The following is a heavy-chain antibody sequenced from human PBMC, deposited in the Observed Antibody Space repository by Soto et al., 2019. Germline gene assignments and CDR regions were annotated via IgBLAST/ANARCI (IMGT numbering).Heavy chain of an antibody. CDR3: AKGRSYYYYYGVDV. CDR1: GVTFSSCA. J-gene: IGHJ6*02. CDR2: IIDSGGST. Sequence: WGSLRLSWAASGVTFSSCARVRVRQAQGKGLEWVSDIIDSGGSTYYADSVKGRFTISRDNAKSTLYLQMNSLRAEDTALYYCAKGRSYYYYYGVDVWGQGTTVTV. V-gene: IGHV3-23*01.